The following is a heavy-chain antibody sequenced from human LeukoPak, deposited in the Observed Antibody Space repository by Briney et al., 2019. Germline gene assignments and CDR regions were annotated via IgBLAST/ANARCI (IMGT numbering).Heavy chain of an antibody. CDR2: ISGSGGST. Sequence: GGSLRLSCAASGFTFSSYAMSWVRQAPGKGLEGVSAISGSGGSTYYADSVKGRFTISRANSKNTLYLQMNSLRAEDTAVYYCAKDIVVVPAATRDAFDIWGQGTMVTVSS. CDR3: AKDIVVVPAATRDAFDI. J-gene: IGHJ3*02. CDR1: GFTFSSYA. D-gene: IGHD2-2*01. V-gene: IGHV3-23*01.